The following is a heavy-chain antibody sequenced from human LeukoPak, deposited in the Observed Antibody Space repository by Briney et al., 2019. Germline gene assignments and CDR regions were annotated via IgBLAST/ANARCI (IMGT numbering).Heavy chain of an antibody. CDR2: INPKSGGT. CDR1: GYTFTDYY. V-gene: IGHV1-2*02. J-gene: IGHJ4*02. Sequence: ASVKVSCKASGYTFTDYYIHWVRQARGQGLEWMGWINPKSGGTKYAQKFQGRVTMTRDTSISTAYMEMSRLRSDDTAVYYCARAYSRSRFDYWGQGTLVTVSS. D-gene: IGHD6-6*01. CDR3: ARAYSRSRFDY.